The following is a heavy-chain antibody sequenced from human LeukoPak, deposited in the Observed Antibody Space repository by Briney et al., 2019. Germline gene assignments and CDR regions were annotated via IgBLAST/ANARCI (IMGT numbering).Heavy chain of an antibody. D-gene: IGHD3-3*01. Sequence: GESLKISCKGSGCTFSSYWIGWVRQMPGKGLERMGIIYPGDSDTRYSPSLQGQVTISVDTSIGTAYLQWSSLKASDTAIYYCARQNDFRLDYWGQGTLVTVSS. CDR2: IYPGDSDT. V-gene: IGHV5-51*01. J-gene: IGHJ4*02. CDR3: ARQNDFRLDY. CDR1: GCTFSSYW.